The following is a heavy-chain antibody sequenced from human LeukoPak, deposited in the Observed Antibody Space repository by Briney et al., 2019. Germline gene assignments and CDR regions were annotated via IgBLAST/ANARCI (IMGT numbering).Heavy chain of an antibody. J-gene: IGHJ4*02. CDR2: IKSNADGGTP. CDR3: TTFYHEYSPY. D-gene: IGHD2/OR15-2a*01. V-gene: IGHV3-15*01. Sequence: GGSLRLSCAASGFSFMNAWMSWVRQAPGKGPEWVGRIKSNADGGTPDYAAPARGRFTISRDDSKHTLYLQMNSLKTEDTAVYYCTTFYHEYSPYWGRGTLVTVSS. CDR1: GFSFMNAW.